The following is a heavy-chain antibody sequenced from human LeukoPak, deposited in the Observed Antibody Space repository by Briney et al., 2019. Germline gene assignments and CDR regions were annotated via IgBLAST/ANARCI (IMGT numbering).Heavy chain of an antibody. J-gene: IGHJ4*02. CDR3: ASDAMSAPGDY. Sequence: GGSLRLSCAASGFPFSSYAMHWVRQAPGKGLQWVAAVSNDGHNEYYIDSVKGRFTVSRDNSKNTLFLQMNSLRPDDTAFYYCASDAMSAPGDYWGQGTLVSVSS. CDR1: GFPFSSYA. V-gene: IGHV3-30*14. D-gene: IGHD2-2*01. CDR2: VSNDGHNE.